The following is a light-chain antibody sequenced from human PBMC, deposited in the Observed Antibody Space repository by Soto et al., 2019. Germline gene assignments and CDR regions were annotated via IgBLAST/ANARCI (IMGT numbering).Light chain of an antibody. CDR1: QGISSA. J-gene: IGKJ3*01. CDR2: DAS. V-gene: IGKV1D-13*01. Sequence: AIQLTQSPSSLSASVGDSVSITCRASQGISSALAWYQQKPGRAPKLLIYDASSLEGGVPSRFSGSRSGTDFTLTISSLQPEDFATYYCQQFNDYPFTFGQGTKVDIK. CDR3: QQFNDYPFT.